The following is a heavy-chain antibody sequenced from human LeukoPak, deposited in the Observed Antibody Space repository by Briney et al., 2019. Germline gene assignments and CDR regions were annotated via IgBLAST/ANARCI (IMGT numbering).Heavy chain of an antibody. Sequence: SETLSLTCAVYGGSFSGYYWSWIRQPPGKGLEWIGEINHSGSTNYNPSLKGRVTISVDTSKNQFSLKLSSVTAADTAVYYCARDGEAYYDSSGYYFIDYWGQGTLVTVSS. CDR3: ARDGEAYYDSSGYYFIDY. J-gene: IGHJ4*02. D-gene: IGHD3-22*01. CDR1: GGSFSGYY. CDR2: INHSGST. V-gene: IGHV4-34*01.